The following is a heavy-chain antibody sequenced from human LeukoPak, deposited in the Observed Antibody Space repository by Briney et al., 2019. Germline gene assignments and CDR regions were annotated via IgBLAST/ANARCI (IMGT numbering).Heavy chain of an antibody. J-gene: IGHJ4*02. CDR3: ARDPLYTNSPPSYFDY. V-gene: IGHV3-30-3*01. CDR2: ISYDGTNK. Sequence: PGGSLRLSCAASGFTFSSYAMNWVRQAPDKGLEWVAIISYDGTNKDYADSVKGRFTISRDNSRNTLYLQMNSLRAEDTAVYYCARDPLYTNSPPSYFDYWGQGTLVTVSS. D-gene: IGHD2-2*02. CDR1: GFTFSSYA.